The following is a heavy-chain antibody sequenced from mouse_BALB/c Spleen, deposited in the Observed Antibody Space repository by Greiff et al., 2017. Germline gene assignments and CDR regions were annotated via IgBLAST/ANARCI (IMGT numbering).Heavy chain of an antibody. Sequence: EVQRVESGGGLVQPGGSRKLSCAASGFTFSSFGMHWVRQAPEKGLEWVAYISSGSSTIYYADTVKGRFTISRDNPKNTLFLQMTSLRSEDTAMYYCARSPGAMDYWGQGTSVTVSS. CDR1: GFTFSSFG. CDR2: ISSGSSTI. J-gene: IGHJ4*01. V-gene: IGHV5-17*02. CDR3: ARSPGAMDY.